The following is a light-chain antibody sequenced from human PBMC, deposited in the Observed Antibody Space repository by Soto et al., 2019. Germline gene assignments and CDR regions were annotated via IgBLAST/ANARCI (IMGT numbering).Light chain of an antibody. V-gene: IGKV3-11*01. J-gene: IGKJ1*01. CDR1: QSISSY. CDR2: DAS. CDR3: QQRSNWPRT. Sequence: EIVMAQSPATLSLSSGERATLSCRSSQSISSYLAWYQHKPGQAPRLLISDASNRATGIPARFSGSGSETDFTLTISSLEPEYSAVYYCQQRSNWPRTFGQGTKVDI.